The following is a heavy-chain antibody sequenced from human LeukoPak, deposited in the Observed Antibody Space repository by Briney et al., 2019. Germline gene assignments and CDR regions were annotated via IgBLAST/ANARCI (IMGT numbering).Heavy chain of an antibody. J-gene: IGHJ5*02. Sequence: GGSLRLSCAASEFTVSTNYMSWVRQAPGKGLEWVSVLYSGGGTYYADSVKGRFTISRDNSKNTLYLQMNSLRAEDTAVYYCASSPSEEVVRFDPWGQGTLVTVSS. CDR2: LYSGGGT. V-gene: IGHV3-53*01. D-gene: IGHD2-8*01. CDR3: ASSPSEEVVRFDP. CDR1: EFTVSTNY.